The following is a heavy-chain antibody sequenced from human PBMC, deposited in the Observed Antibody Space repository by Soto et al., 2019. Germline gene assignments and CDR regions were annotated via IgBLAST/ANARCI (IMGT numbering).Heavy chain of an antibody. J-gene: IGHJ6*02. D-gene: IGHD3-22*01. Sequence: GGSLRLSCGASGFTFRSYAMSWVRQAPGKGLEWVSAISGSGGSTYYADSVKGRFTISRDNSKNTLYLQMNSLRAEDTAVYYCAKEARDYYDSSGYDYYYYYGMDVWGQGTTVTVSS. CDR2: ISGSGGST. V-gene: IGHV3-23*01. CDR1: GFTFRSYA. CDR3: AKEARDYYDSSGYDYYYYYGMDV.